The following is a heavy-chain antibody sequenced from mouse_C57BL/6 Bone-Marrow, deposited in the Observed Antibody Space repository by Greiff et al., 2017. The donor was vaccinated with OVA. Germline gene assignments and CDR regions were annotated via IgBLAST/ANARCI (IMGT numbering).Heavy chain of an antibody. CDR1: GFTFSDYY. J-gene: IGHJ2*01. CDR2: INYDGSST. Sequence: EVKLMESEGGLVQPGSSMKLSCTASGFTFSDYYMAWVRQVPEKGLEWVANINYDGSSTYYLDSLKSRFIISRDNAKNILYLQMSSLKSEDTATYYCARGYGSSLFDYWGQGTTLTVSS. CDR3: ARGYGSSLFDY. D-gene: IGHD1-1*01. V-gene: IGHV5-16*01.